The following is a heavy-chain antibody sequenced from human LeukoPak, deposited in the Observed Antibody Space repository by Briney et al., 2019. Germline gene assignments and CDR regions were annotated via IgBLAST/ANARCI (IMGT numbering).Heavy chain of an antibody. J-gene: IGHJ5*02. CDR1: AFTFGSYA. Sequence: PGGSLRLSCAASAFTFGSYAMSWVRQAPGEGLQWVSSINGGGGNTYYEDSVKGRFTISRDNSKNTLYLQMNSLRAEDTALYYCAKGCPSASCPEGRWFDPWGQGTLVTVSS. D-gene: IGHD2-2*01. CDR2: INGGGGNT. CDR3: AKGCPSASCPEGRWFDP. V-gene: IGHV3-23*01.